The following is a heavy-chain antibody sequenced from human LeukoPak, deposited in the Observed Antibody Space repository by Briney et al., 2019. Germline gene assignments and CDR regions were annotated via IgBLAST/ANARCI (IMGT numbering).Heavy chain of an antibody. J-gene: IGHJ4*02. V-gene: IGHV4-61*02. D-gene: IGHD3-22*01. CDR3: ARVRSVPRYDSSGYQLGYFDY. CDR2: IYTSGST. CDR1: GGSISSGSCY. Sequence: SETLSLTCTVSGGSISSGSCYWSSIRQPAGKGLEWIGRIYTSGSTNYNPSLKSRVTISVDTSKNQFSLKLRSVTAADTAVYYCARVRSVPRYDSSGYQLGYFDYWGQGTLVTVSS.